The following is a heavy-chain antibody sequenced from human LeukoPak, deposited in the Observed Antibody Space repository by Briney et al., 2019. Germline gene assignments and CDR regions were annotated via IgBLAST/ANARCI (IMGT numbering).Heavy chain of an antibody. D-gene: IGHD5-18*01. CDR3: ATFMKDTAMVF. Sequence: ASVKVSCKASGYTFTGYYMHWVRQAPGQGLERMGWINPNSGGTNYAQKFQGRVTITRDTSRRTDYREMRRLRYNDTAVYYCATFMKDTAMVFWGQGTLVTVSS. J-gene: IGHJ4*02. V-gene: IGHV1-2*02. CDR2: INPNSGGT. CDR1: GYTFTGYY.